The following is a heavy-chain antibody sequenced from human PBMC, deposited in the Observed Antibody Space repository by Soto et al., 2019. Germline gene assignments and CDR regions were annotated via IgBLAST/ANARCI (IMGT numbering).Heavy chain of an antibody. J-gene: IGHJ4*02. D-gene: IGHD2-21*02. CDR1: CVSVRSYT. V-gene: IGHV4-4*07. CDR3: TRDGMTTGDT. Sequence: ASETLSLTCIFSCVSVRSYTCSWVRQPANKGLEWIGRVFSSVSATYSPSLKSRVRISMDTPENRISLKLDSVTAADAGVYYCTRDGMTTGDTWGPGTLVTVSS. CDR2: VFSSVSA.